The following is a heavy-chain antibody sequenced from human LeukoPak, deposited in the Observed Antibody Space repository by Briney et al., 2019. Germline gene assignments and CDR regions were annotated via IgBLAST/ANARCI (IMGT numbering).Heavy chain of an antibody. D-gene: IGHD4-23*01. CDR3: ARETPAFDY. J-gene: IGHJ4*02. CDR1: GFTFSSFA. V-gene: IGHV3-23*01. Sequence: GGSLRPSCVDSGFTFSSFAMSWVRQAPGRGLEWVSTISSSGSTTYYIDSEKGRFTISRDNSRNTLYLQLNSLRGEDTAVYYCARETPAFDYWGQGTLVTVS. CDR2: ISSSGSTT.